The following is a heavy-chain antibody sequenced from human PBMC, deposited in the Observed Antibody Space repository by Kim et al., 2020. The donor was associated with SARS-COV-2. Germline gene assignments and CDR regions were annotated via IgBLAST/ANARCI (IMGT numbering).Heavy chain of an antibody. CDR3: ARDPFGRGRYLDY. D-gene: IGHD3-16*02. J-gene: IGHJ4*02. CDR1: GYDFDKFG. V-gene: IGHV1-18*01. CDR2: VNPYNGNT. Sequence: ASVKVSCRAVGYDFDKFGVSWIRQAPGQGLEWMGWVNPYNGNTNYIERLQGRVTFTTDTSTSTAYMELGSLTSNETAVYYCARDPFGRGRYLDYWGQGTLVIVSS.